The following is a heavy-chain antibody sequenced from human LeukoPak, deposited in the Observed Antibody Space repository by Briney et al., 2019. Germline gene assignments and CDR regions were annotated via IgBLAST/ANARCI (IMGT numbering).Heavy chain of an antibody. J-gene: IGHJ4*02. D-gene: IGHD3-16*01. CDR3: VRGGGSFDS. CDR2: IKYDGSDK. Sequence: GSLRLSCAAPGFTFRGFWMSWVRQAPTKGLEWVANIKYDGSDKRYVDSVKGRFTVSRDNANNSLYLQMNSLRAEDAAVYYCVRGGGSFDSWGQGTLVTVSS. V-gene: IGHV3-7*04. CDR1: GFTFRGFW.